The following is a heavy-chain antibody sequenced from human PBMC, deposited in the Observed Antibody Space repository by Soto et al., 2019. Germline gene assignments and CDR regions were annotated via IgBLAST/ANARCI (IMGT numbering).Heavy chain of an antibody. Sequence: ESGGGLVQPGRSLRLSCAASGFTFDDYAMHWVRQAPGKGLEWVSGISWNSGSIGYADSVKGRFTISRDNAKNSLYLQMNSLRAEDTALYYCAKDRGFGELGGYYYYGMDVWGQGTTVTVSS. D-gene: IGHD3-10*01. CDR3: AKDRGFGELGGYYYYGMDV. CDR1: GFTFDDYA. V-gene: IGHV3-9*01. CDR2: ISWNSGSI. J-gene: IGHJ6*02.